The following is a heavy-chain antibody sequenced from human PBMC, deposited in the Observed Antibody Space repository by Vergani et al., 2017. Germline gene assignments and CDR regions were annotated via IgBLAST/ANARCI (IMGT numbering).Heavy chain of an antibody. Sequence: QVQLVQSGAEVKKPGSSVKVSCKASGGTFSSYDINWVRQATGQGLEWMGWMNPNSGNTGYAQKFQGRVTMTRNTSISTAYMELSSLRSEDTAVYYCARHAEEVVVPAAITPYDCYYVTEGSGQGTTVPVS. V-gene: IGHV1-8*02. CDR2: MNPNSGNT. D-gene: IGHD2-2*01. J-gene: IGHJ6*02. CDR3: ARHAEEVVVPAAITPYDCYYVTEG. CDR1: GGTFSSYD.